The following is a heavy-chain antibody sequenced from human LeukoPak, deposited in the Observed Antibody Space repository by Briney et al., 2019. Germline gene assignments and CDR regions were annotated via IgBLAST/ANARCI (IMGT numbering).Heavy chain of an antibody. CDR1: GGTFSSYA. CDR2: IIPIFGTA. D-gene: IGHD2-2*02. V-gene: IGHV1-69*13. CDR3: ARGDIVVVPAAIAYPYYYYYMDV. Sequence: SVKVSCKASGGTFSSYAISWVRQAPGQGLEWMGGIIPIFGTANYAQKFQGGVTITADESTSTAYMELSSLRSEDTAVYYCARGDIVVVPAAIAYPYYYYYMDVWGKGTTVTVSS. J-gene: IGHJ6*03.